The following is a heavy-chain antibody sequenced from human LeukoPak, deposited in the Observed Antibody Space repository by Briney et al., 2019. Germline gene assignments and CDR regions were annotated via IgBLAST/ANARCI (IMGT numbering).Heavy chain of an antibody. CDR3: ARGVEYYYGSGRHYYYYGMDV. Sequence: ASVKVSCKASGYTFTSYGISWVRQAPGQGLEWMGWISAYNGNTNYAQKLQGRVTMTTDTSTSTAYMELRSLRSDDTAVYYCARGVEYYYGSGRHYYYYGMDVWGQGTAVTVSS. CDR2: ISAYNGNT. D-gene: IGHD3-10*01. V-gene: IGHV1-18*01. J-gene: IGHJ6*02. CDR1: GYTFTSYG.